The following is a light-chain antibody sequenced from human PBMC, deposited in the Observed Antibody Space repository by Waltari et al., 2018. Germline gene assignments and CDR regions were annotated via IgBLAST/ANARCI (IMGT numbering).Light chain of an antibody. J-gene: IGLJ3*02. CDR3: YSTDTSGNHRV. CDR1: ALPKKY. CDR2: DDS. Sequence: SYELTQPPSVSVSPGQTARITCSGDALPKKYAFWYQQNSGQAPVLVIYDDSKRPSGIPERFAGSSSGTLATLTISGAQVEDEADYYCYSTDTSGNHRVFGGGTKLTVL. V-gene: IGLV3-10*01.